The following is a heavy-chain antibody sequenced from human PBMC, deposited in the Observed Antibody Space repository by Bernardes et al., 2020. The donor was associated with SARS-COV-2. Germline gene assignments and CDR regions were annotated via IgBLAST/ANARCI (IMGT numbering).Heavy chain of an antibody. Sequence: GGSLRLSCAASGFIFDDYGMHWVRQGPGKGLEWVSGISWNSDNTDYGDSVKGRFTISRDNAKNSLYLQMNSLRAEDTALYFCAKNWGVVGGSLYAFDIWGQGTLVTVSS. V-gene: IGHV3-9*01. D-gene: IGHD3-16*01. J-gene: IGHJ3*02. CDR1: GFIFDDYG. CDR2: ISWNSDNT. CDR3: AKNWGVVGGSLYAFDI.